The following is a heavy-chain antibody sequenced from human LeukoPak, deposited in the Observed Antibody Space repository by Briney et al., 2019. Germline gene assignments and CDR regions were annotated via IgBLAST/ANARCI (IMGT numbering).Heavy chain of an antibody. V-gene: IGHV3-9*01. CDR2: SSWNSGSI. Sequence: PGRSLRLSCAASGFTFDDYAMHWVRQAPGKGLEWVSGSSWNSGSIGYADSVKGRFTISRDNAKNSLYLQMNSLRAEDTALYYCAKVRYYYDSSGYYWYFDLWGRGTLVTVSS. CDR3: AKVRYYYDSSGYYWYFDL. D-gene: IGHD3-22*01. J-gene: IGHJ2*01. CDR1: GFTFDDYA.